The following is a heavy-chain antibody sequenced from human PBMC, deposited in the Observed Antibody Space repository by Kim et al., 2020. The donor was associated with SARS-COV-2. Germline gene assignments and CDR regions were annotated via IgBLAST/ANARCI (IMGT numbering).Heavy chain of an antibody. CDR3: AKGRFDY. Sequence: GSKKYYADSVKCRFTITRDNSKNTLYLQMNSLRAEDTAVYYCAKGRFDYWGQGTLVTVSS. CDR2: GSKK. J-gene: IGHJ4*02. V-gene: IGHV3-33*06.